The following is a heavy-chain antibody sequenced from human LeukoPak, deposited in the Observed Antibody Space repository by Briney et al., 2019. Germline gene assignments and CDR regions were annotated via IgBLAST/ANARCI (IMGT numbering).Heavy chain of an antibody. CDR3: AGGRDYDFWSGARYYYYYGMDV. D-gene: IGHD3-3*01. J-gene: IGHJ6*02. Sequence: PGGSLRLSCAASGFTFSSYWMSWVRQAPGKGLEWVANIKQDGSEKYYVDSVKGRFTISRDNAKNSLYLQMNSLRAEDTAVYYCAGGRDYDFWSGARYYYYYGMDVWGQGTTVTVSS. CDR1: GFTFSSYW. CDR2: IKQDGSEK. V-gene: IGHV3-7*04.